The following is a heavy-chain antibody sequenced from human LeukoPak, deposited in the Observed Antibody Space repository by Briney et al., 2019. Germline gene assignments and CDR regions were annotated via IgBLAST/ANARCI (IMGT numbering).Heavy chain of an antibody. V-gene: IGHV4-30-4*07. CDR1: GGSISSGGYS. Sequence: SQTLSLTCAVSGGSISSGGYSWSWIRQPPGKGLEWIGYIYYSGSTNYNPSLKSRVTISVDTSKNQFSLKLSSVTAADTAVYYCARLGYSYGSEEYYFDYWGQGTLVTVSS. CDR2: IYYSGST. CDR3: ARLGYSYGSEEYYFDY. D-gene: IGHD5-18*01. J-gene: IGHJ4*02.